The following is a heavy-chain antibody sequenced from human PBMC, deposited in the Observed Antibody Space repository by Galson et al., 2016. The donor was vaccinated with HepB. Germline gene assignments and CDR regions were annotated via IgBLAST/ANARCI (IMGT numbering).Heavy chain of an antibody. D-gene: IGHD1-26*01. V-gene: IGHV5-51*01. CDR1: GYSFTTYW. CDR2: IYPESSDA. CDR3: ARQAALPGPGIDY. J-gene: IGHJ4*02. Sequence: QSGAEVKKPGESLKISCKASGYSFTTYWIGWVRQMPGKGLEWMGIIYPESSDARYSPSFQGQVTISADNSISTTYLAWRSLRASDTAMYYCARQAALPGPGIDYWGQGTLVAVSS.